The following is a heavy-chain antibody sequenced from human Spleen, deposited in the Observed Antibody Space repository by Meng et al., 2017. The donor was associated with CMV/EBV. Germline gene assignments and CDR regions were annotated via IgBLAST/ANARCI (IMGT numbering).Heavy chain of an antibody. D-gene: IGHD1-26*01. CDR3: AKPVPVGATNGY. V-gene: IGHV3-53*05. Sequence: GGSLRLSCAASGFTVSSNYMSWVRQAPGKGLEWVSVIYSGGSTYYADSVKGRFTISRDNSKNTLYLQMNSLRAEDTAVYYCAKPVPVGATNGYWGQGTLVTVSS. CDR1: GFTVSSNY. J-gene: IGHJ4*02. CDR2: IYSGGST.